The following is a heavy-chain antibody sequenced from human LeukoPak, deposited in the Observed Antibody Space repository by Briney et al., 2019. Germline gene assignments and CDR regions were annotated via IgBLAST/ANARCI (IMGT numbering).Heavy chain of an antibody. CDR3: ATEREGWGSYRPYYFDY. D-gene: IGHD3-16*02. CDR2: VIPLFGTA. CDR1: AGTFGSYA. V-gene: IGHV1-69*05. Sequence: SVKVCCKTSAGTFGSYAISRVRHAPVQGLESIGGVIPLFGTANYAQKFQGRVTITTDESTSTAYMELSSLRSEDTAVYYCATEREGWGSYRPYYFDYWGQGTLVTVSS. J-gene: IGHJ4*02.